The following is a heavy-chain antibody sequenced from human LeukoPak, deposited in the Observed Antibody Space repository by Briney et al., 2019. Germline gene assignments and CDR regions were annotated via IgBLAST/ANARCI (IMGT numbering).Heavy chain of an antibody. CDR1: GFTFSSYW. V-gene: IGHV3-74*01. CDR2: INSDGSST. J-gene: IGHJ5*02. D-gene: IGHD6-6*01. CDR3: ARDPSSIAARPGWFDP. Sequence: GGSLRLSCAASGFTFSSYWMHWVRHAPGKGLVWVSCINSDGSSTNYADSVKGRFTISRDNAENTLFLQMNSLRAEDTAVYYCARDPSSIAARPGWFDPWGQGTLVTVSS.